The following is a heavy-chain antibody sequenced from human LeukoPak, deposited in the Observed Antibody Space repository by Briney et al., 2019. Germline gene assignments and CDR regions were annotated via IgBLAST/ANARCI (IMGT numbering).Heavy chain of an antibody. CDR1: GGSISSGGYY. Sequence: SQTLSLTCTVSGGSISSGGYYWSWIRQPPGKGLEWIGYIYHSGSTYYNPSLKSRVTISVDRSKNQFSLKLSSVTAADTAVYYCARALLGIPDYWGQGTLDTVSS. V-gene: IGHV4-30-2*01. CDR3: ARALLGIPDY. J-gene: IGHJ4*02. CDR2: IYHSGST. D-gene: IGHD7-27*01.